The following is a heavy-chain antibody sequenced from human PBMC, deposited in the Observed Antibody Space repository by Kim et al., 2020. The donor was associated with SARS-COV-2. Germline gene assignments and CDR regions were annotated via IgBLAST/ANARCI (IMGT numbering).Heavy chain of an antibody. J-gene: IGHJ4*02. V-gene: IGHV4-59*12. CDR2: IYYSGST. CDR1: GGSISSYY. Sequence: SETLSLTCTVSGGSISSYYWSWIRQPPGKGLEWIGYIYYSGSTNYNPSLKSRVTISVDTSKNQFSLKLSSVTAADTAVYYCAIEEGSGWYSDWGQGTLVTVSS. CDR3: AIEEGSGWYSD. D-gene: IGHD6-19*01.